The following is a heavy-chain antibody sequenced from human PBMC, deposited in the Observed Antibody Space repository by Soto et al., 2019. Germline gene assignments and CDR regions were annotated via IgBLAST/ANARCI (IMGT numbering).Heavy chain of an antibody. Sequence: QVQLVESGGGMVQPGTSLRLSCAASGFTFNSLSLHWVRQRPDKGLEWVAVISHDGRVTFYADFVKGRFTVSRDNSKNTIYLQVNSLRAEDTALYYCAREPYGDSQYFDHWGQGTLVTVSS. CDR1: GFTFNSLS. CDR3: AREPYGDSQYFDH. D-gene: IGHD2-21*02. CDR2: ISHDGRVT. V-gene: IGHV3-30*04. J-gene: IGHJ4*02.